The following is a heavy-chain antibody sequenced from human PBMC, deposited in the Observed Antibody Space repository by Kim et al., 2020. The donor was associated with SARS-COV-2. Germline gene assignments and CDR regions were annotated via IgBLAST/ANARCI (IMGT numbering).Heavy chain of an antibody. J-gene: IGHJ3*02. V-gene: IGHV7-4-1*02. CDR2: INTNTGNP. Sequence: ASVKVSCKASGYTFTSYAMNWVRQAPGQGLEWMGWINTNTGNPTYAQGFTGRFVFSLDTSVSTAYLQISSLKAEDTAVYYCARPRGLLRFLEWFPPDAFDIWGQGTMVTVSS. D-gene: IGHD3-3*01. CDR1: GYTFTSYA. CDR3: ARPRGLLRFLEWFPPDAFDI.